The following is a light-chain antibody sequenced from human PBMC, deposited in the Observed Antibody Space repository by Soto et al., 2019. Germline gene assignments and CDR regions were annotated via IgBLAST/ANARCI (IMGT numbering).Light chain of an antibody. J-gene: IGKJ4*01. Sequence: DFQMTQSPSSLSASVGDRVTITCRASQAISNYLAWYQQKPGKVPKLLIYAASTLQSGVPSRFSGGGSVTDFTLTISSLQPEDVATYYCQQRVNWPPTFGGGTKVEI. CDR1: QAISNY. CDR2: AAS. CDR3: QQRVNWPPT. V-gene: IGKV1-27*01.